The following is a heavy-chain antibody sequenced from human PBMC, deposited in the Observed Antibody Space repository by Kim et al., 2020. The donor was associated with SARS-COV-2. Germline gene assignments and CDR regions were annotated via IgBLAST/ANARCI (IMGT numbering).Heavy chain of an antibody. J-gene: IGHJ4*01. CDR2: TGGYGDTT. D-gene: IGHD2-2*01. CDR3: AKGRSGTSTSCYNY. Sequence: GGSLRLSCAASGFAFSSYAMTWVRQAPGKGLEWVSSTGGYGDTTYYADSVRGRFTISRDNPNNAVYLQMNSLRAEDTAKYYCAKGRSGTSTSCYNYWGQGTLVSVSS. CDR1: GFAFSSYA. V-gene: IGHV3-23*01.